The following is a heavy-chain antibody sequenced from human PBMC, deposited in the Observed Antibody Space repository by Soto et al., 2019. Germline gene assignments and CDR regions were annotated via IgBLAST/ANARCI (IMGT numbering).Heavy chain of an antibody. V-gene: IGHV4-31*03. CDR3: ARHILRFGEVSAPGWFDP. J-gene: IGHJ5*02. Sequence: QVQLQASGPGLVEPPQTLTLTCTVSGGSISSGDYFWSWVRQRPGKGLEWIGHIYHSGSTYFNPSLKGRLDMSIDTSKGQFSLNLSSVTAADTALYSCARHILRFGEVSAPGWFDPWGQGTLVIVSS. D-gene: IGHD3-16*01. CDR2: IYHSGST. CDR1: GGSISSGDYF.